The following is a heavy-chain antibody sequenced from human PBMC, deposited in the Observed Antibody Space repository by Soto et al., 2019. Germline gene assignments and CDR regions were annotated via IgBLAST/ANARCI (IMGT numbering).Heavy chain of an antibody. J-gene: IGHJ5*02. CDR1: GGSISSSSYY. V-gene: IGHV4-39*01. CDR2: IYYSGST. Sequence: SETLSLTCTVSGGSISSSSYYWGWIRQPPGKGLEWIGSIYYSGSTYYNPSLKSRVTISVDTSKNQFSLKLSSVTAADTAVYYCARLEIYSYGDFDPWGQGTLVTVSS. D-gene: IGHD5-18*01. CDR3: ARLEIYSYGDFDP.